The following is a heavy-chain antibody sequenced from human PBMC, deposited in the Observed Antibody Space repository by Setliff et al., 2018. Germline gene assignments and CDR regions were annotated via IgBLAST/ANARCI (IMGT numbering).Heavy chain of an antibody. CDR3: ARVAPTYYDFWSDWGYMDV. V-gene: IGHV4-39*01. CDR2: ISYSGST. J-gene: IGHJ6*03. D-gene: IGHD3-3*01. CDR1: GGSISSSSYY. Sequence: SETLSLTCTVSGGSISSSSYYWGWIRQPPGKGLEWIGIISYSGSTYYDPPLKSRVTISVDTSKNQFSLKLSSVTAADTAVYYCARVAPTYYDFWSDWGYMDVWGKGTTVTVSS.